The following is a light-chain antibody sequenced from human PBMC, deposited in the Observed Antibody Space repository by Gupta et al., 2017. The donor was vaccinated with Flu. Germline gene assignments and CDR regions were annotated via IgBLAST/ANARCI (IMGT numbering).Light chain of an antibody. CDR1: NSNIGSYT. J-gene: IGLJ1*01. V-gene: IGLV1-44*01. CDR3: AAWDDSLNGHYV. Sequence: QSVLAQPPSASGTPGQRVTISCSGSNSNIGSYTVNWYQQVPVTSPKLLIYGSNQRPSGVPDRFAGSKSGTSASLAISGLQSEDEADYYCAAWDDSLNGHYVFGTGTKVTVL. CDR2: GSN.